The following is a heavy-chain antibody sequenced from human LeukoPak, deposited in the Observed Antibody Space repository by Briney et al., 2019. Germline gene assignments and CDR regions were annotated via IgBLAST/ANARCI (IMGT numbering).Heavy chain of an antibody. J-gene: IGHJ4*02. D-gene: IGHD2-15*01. CDR2: ISGGDHKT. CDR3: AKYSARGPQRFDC. V-gene: IGHV3-23*01. Sequence: PGGSLRLSCAASGFTFSTYAMSWVRQAPGKGLEWVSAISGGDHKTYNADSEKGRFTISRDDSRSTLFLQMNSLRVEDTAVYYCAKYSARGPQRFDCWGQGTLVTVSS. CDR1: GFTFSTYA.